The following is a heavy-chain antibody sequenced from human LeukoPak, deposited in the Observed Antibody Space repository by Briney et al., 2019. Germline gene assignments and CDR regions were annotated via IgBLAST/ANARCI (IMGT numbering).Heavy chain of an antibody. D-gene: IGHD3-22*01. V-gene: IGHV1-46*01. CDR1: GYTFTSYY. CDR3: ARGSTPYYYDSSGYFGVDY. Sequence: ASVKVSCKASGYTFTSYYMHWVRQAPGQGLEWMGIINPSGGSTSYAQKFQGRVTMTRDTSTSTVYMELSSLRSEDTAVYYCARGSTPYYYDSSGYFGVDYWGQGTLVTVSS. CDR2: INPSGGST. J-gene: IGHJ4*02.